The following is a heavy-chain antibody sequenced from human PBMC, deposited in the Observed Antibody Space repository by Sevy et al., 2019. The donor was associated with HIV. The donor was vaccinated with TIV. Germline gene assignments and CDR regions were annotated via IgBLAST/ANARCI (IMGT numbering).Heavy chain of an antibody. V-gene: IGHV3-23*01. J-gene: IGHJ4*02. D-gene: IGHD3-22*01. CDR2: ISGSGGST. CDR3: AKVDSSGYYSVSGFDY. Sequence: GGSLRLSCAASGFTFSSYAMSWVRQAPGKGLEWVSAISGSGGSTYYAGSVKGRFTISRDNSKNTLYLQMNSLRAEDTAVYYCAKVDSSGYYSVSGFDYWGQGTLVTVS. CDR1: GFTFSSYA.